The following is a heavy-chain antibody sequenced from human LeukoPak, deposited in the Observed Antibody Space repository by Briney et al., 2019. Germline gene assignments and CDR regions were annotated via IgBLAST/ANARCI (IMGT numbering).Heavy chain of an antibody. CDR1: GFMVSSKY. J-gene: IGHJ6*02. V-gene: IGHV3-66*01. CDR3: ARDWGTYYDILTGDYPSYGMDV. CDR2: ISSGGDT. D-gene: IGHD3-9*01. Sequence: GGSLRLSCTASGFMVSSKYMSWVRQAPGKGLEWVSLISSGGDTYYADSVKGRFTISRDKSKNTLYLQMNTLRAEDTAVYRCARDWGTYYDILTGDYPSYGMDVWGQGTTVTVSS.